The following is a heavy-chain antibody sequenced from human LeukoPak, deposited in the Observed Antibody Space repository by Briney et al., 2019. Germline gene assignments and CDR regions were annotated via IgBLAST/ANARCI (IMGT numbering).Heavy chain of an antibody. CDR3: ARGDCSSTSCSPAGFDP. Sequence: SVNVSCKASGGTFSSYAISWVRQAPGQGLEWMGGIIPIFGTANYAQKFQGRVTITTDESTSTAYMELSSLRSEDTAVYYCARGDCSSTSCSPAGFDPWGQGTLVTVSS. V-gene: IGHV1-69*05. CDR2: IIPIFGTA. D-gene: IGHD2-2*01. CDR1: GGTFSSYA. J-gene: IGHJ5*02.